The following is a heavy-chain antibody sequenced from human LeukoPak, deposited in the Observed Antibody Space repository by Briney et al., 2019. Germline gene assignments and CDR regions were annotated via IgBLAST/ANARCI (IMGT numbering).Heavy chain of an antibody. CDR3: AKERDYGPADY. CDR2: LSGSGSST. V-gene: IGHV3-23*01. J-gene: IGHJ4*02. D-gene: IGHD4/OR15-4a*01. CDR1: GFIFNKHA. Sequence: GGSLRLSCVASGFIFNKHAMSWVRQAPGKGLEWVSGLSGSGSSTDYADSVKGRFTVSRDNSKNTLFLQMNSLRAEDTAIYYCAKERDYGPADYWGQGTLVTVSS.